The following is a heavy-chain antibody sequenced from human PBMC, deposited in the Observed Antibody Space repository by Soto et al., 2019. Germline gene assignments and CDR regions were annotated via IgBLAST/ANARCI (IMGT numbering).Heavy chain of an antibody. CDR1: GYSFTSYC. Sequence: CVSIRICYNASGYSFTSYCISWVRQMPGKGLEWMGRIDPSDSYTNYSPSFQGHVTISADKSISTAYLQWSRLKASDTAMYYCARLSHYNYDMDVWGQGTTVTVSS. CDR2: IDPSDSYT. V-gene: IGHV5-10-1*01. CDR3: ARLSHYNYDMDV. J-gene: IGHJ6*02.